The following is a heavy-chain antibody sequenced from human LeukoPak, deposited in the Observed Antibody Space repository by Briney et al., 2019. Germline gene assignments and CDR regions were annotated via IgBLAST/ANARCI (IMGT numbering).Heavy chain of an antibody. CDR1: GGSFSGYY. V-gene: IGHV4-34*01. Sequence: SETLSLTCAVYGGSFSGYYWSWIRQPPGKGLEWIGEINHSGSTNYNPSLKSRVTISVDTAKNQFSLRLSSVTAADTAVYYCARDWGVSARPGYMDVWGKGTTVTVSS. CDR3: ARDWGVSARPGYMDV. CDR2: INHSGST. D-gene: IGHD6-6*01. J-gene: IGHJ6*03.